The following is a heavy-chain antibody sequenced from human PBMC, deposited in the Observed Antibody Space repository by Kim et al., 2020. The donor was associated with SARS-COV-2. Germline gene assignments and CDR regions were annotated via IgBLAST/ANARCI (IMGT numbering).Heavy chain of an antibody. D-gene: IGHD5-12*01. V-gene: IGHV4-61*02. CDR1: GGSISSGSYY. J-gene: IGHJ4*02. CDR3: ARDRAGQWLRFE. Sequence: SETLSLTCTVSGGSISSGSYYWSWIRQPAGKGLEWIGRIYTSGSTNYNPSLKSRVTISVDTSKNQFSLKLSSVTAADTAVYYCARDRAGQWLRFEWGQGTLVTVSS. CDR2: IYTSGST.